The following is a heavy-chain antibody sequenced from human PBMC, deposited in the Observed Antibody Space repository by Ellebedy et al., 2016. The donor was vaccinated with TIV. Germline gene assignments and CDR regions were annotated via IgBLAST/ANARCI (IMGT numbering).Heavy chain of an antibody. D-gene: IGHD2-2*01. CDR3: ARGQVPTYVIPATRTDWFDS. CDR1: DGSFSGYF. V-gene: IGHV4-34*01. J-gene: IGHJ5*01. CDR2: INHSGKT. Sequence: MPSETLSLTCAVSDGSFSGYFWSWIRQPPGKGLEWIGEINHSGKTNDNPSLKSRVTIPVDRSKNQFSLKLRSVTAADTAVYYFARGQVPTYVIPATRTDWFDSWGQGTLVTVSS.